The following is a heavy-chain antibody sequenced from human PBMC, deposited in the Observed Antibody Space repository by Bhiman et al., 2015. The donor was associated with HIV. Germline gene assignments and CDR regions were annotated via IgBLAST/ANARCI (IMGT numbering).Heavy chain of an antibody. CDR1: GFTFSSYA. CDR2: ISYDGSNK. D-gene: IGHD3-3*01. Sequence: QVQLVESGGGVVQPGRSLRLSCAASGFTFSSYAMHWVRQAPGKGLEWVAVISYDGSNKYYADSVKGRFTISRDNSKNTLYLQMNSLRAEDTAVYYCARSKDVLRFLEWLSAFDIWGQGTMVTVSS. J-gene: IGHJ3*02. V-gene: IGHV3-30*04. CDR3: ARSKDVLRFLEWLSAFDI.